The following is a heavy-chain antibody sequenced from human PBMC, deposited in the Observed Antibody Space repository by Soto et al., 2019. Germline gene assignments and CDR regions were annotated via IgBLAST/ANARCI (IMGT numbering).Heavy chain of an antibody. J-gene: IGHJ4*02. V-gene: IGHV3-23*01. CDR3: VRTSLVVAAATREDY. D-gene: IGHD2-15*01. CDR2: ISGSGGST. Sequence: GGSLRLSCAASGFTFSSYAMSWVRQAPGKGLEWVSAISGSGGSTYYADSVKGRFTISRDNSKNTLYLQMNSLRAEDTAVYYCVRTSLVVAAATREDYWGQGTLVTVSS. CDR1: GFTFSSYA.